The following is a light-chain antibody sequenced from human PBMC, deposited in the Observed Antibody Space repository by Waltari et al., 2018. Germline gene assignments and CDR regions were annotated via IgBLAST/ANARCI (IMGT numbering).Light chain of an antibody. CDR3: ASWDQSLRGVV. Sequence: QSVLSQPPSASASPGQGVTISCSGSNSNIGFNSVFWYQHVPGTAPKLVIFRDSQRPSGVPGRLSGSKSGTSASLAISGLRSEDEADYYCASWDQSLRGVVFGGGTKLTVL. J-gene: IGLJ2*01. CDR2: RDS. V-gene: IGLV1-47*01. CDR1: NSNIGFNS.